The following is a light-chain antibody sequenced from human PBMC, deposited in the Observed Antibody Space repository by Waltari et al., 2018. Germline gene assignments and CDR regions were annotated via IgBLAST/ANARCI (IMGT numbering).Light chain of an antibody. J-gene: IGLJ1*01. CDR1: SSDVGGYNY. Sequence: QSDLTQPASVSGSPGQSITISCTGTSSDVGGYNYVSWYQKHPGKAPKLMIYGASNRPSGVSIRFSGSKSGNTCSLTISVLQAEDEADYYCSSYTGSSIRYVFGTGTKVTVL. V-gene: IGLV2-14*01. CDR2: GAS. CDR3: SSYTGSSIRYV.